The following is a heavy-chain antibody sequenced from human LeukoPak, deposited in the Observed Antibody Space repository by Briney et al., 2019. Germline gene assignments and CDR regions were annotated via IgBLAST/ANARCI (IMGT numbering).Heavy chain of an antibody. V-gene: IGHV3-7*01. CDR2: IKHDGSEK. J-gene: IGHJ4*02. D-gene: IGHD6-6*01. CDR3: AREYSSSAAFDY. Sequence: PGGSLRLSCAASGFTFSSYWMSWVRQPPGKGLEWVANIKHDGSEKYYVDSVKGRFTISRDNAKNSLYLQMNSLRAEDTAVYYCAREYSSSAAFDYWGQGTLVTVSS. CDR1: GFTFSSYW.